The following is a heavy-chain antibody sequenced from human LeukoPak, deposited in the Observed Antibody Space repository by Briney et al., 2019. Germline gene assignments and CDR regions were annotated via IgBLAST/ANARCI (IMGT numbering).Heavy chain of an antibody. D-gene: IGHD6-13*01. CDR1: GFTFSSYV. CDR2: ISYDGSNK. CDR3: ARSPLIAAAGYYFDY. V-gene: IGHV3-30-3*01. Sequence: PGGSLRLSCAASGFTFSSYVMHWVRQAPGKGLEWVAIISYDGSNKYYADSVKGRFTISRDNSKNTLYLQMNSLRAEDTAVYYCARSPLIAAAGYYFDYWGQGTLVTVSS. J-gene: IGHJ4*02.